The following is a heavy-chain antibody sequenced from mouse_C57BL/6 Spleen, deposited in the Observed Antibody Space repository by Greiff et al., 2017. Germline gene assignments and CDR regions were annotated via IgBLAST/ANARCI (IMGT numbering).Heavy chain of an antibody. Sequence: QVQLQQPGAELVKPGASVKLSCKASGYTFTRYWMHWVKQRPGQGLEWIGMIHPNSGSTNYNEKFKSKATLTVDTSSSTAYMQLSILTSEDSAVYYCARGYYYGSSYFYAMDYWGQGTSVTVSS. V-gene: IGHV1-64*01. CDR1: GYTFTRYW. D-gene: IGHD1-1*01. J-gene: IGHJ4*01. CDR3: ARGYYYGSSYFYAMDY. CDR2: IHPNSGST.